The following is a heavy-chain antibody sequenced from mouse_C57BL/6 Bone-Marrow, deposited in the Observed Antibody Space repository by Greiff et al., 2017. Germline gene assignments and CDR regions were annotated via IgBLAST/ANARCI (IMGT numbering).Heavy chain of an antibody. D-gene: IGHD1-3*01. CDR3: ARVAQNFDY. J-gene: IGHJ2*01. Sequence: QVHVKQSGAELARPGASVKLSCKASGYTFTSYGISWVKQRTGQGLEWIGEIYPRSGNTYYNEKFKGKATLTADKSSSTAYMELRSLTSEDSAVYFCARVAQNFDYCGQGTTLTVSS. CDR1: GYTFTSYG. V-gene: IGHV1-81*01. CDR2: IYPRSGNT.